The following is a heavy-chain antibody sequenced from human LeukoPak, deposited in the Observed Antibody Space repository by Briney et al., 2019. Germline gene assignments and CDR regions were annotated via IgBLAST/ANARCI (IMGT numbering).Heavy chain of an antibody. Sequence: ASVKVSCKASGYTFTSYDINWVRQATGQGLEWMGWINPNSGNTDYAQKFQGRVTMTRNTSISTAYMELSSLRSEDTAVYYCARYVGSSSSVDYWGQGTLVTVSS. V-gene: IGHV1-8*01. D-gene: IGHD6-6*01. CDR3: ARYVGSSSSVDY. CDR1: GYTFTSYD. J-gene: IGHJ4*02. CDR2: INPNSGNT.